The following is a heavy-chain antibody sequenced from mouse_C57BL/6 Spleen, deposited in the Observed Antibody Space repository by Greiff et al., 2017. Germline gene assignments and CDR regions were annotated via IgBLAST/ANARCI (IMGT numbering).Heavy chain of an antibody. V-gene: IGHV1-82*01. J-gene: IGHJ4*01. CDR2: IYPGDGDT. D-gene: IGHD2-14*01. CDR3: AWRGTENDGGGYAMDY. Sequence: VQLQQSGPELVKPGASVKISCKASGYAFSSSWMNWVKQRPGKGLEWIGRIYPGDGDTNYNGKFKGKATLTADKSSSTAYMQLSSLTSEDSAVYFCAWRGTENDGGGYAMDYWGQGTSVTVSS. CDR1: GYAFSSSW.